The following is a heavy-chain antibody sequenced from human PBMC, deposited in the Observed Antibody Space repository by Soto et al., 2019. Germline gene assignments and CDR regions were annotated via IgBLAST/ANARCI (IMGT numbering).Heavy chain of an antibody. D-gene: IGHD3-3*01. CDR3: ARGWVEGLSRQPPTDY. V-gene: IGHV3-74*01. CDR1: GFNFSRYW. J-gene: IGHJ4*02. Sequence: GALRLSCAASGFNFSRYWMHWFRQAPGEGLVWVSRIDSYGSATSQVDSVEGRFTISRDNAKNMLYLQMNSLRAEDTAVYYCARGWVEGLSRQPPTDYWGQGTLVTVSS. CDR2: IDSYGSAT.